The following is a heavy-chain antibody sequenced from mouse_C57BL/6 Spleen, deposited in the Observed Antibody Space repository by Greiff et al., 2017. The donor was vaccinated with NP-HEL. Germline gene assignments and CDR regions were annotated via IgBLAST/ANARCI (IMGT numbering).Heavy chain of an antibody. J-gene: IGHJ3*01. Sequence: QVQLQQSGAELVRPGASVTLSCKASGYTFTDYEMHWVKQTPVHGLEWIGAIDPETGGTAYNQKFKGKAILTADKSSSAAYMELRSLTSEDSAVYYCTRGGSFAYWGQGTLVTVSA. CDR2: IDPETGGT. CDR1: GYTFTDYE. V-gene: IGHV1-15*01. CDR3: TRGGSFAY.